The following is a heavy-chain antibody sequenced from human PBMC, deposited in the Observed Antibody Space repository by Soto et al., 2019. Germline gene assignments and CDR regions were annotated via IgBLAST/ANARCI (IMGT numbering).Heavy chain of an antibody. D-gene: IGHD3-10*01. J-gene: IGHJ5*02. CDR3: ARDKGAFMVRGVLNWFDP. Sequence: ASVKVSCKASGYTFTSYGISWVRQAPGQGLEWMGWISAYNGNTNYAQKLQGRVTMTTDTSTSTAYMELRSLRSDDTAVYYCARDKGAFMVRGVLNWFDPWGQGTLGTVSS. CDR1: GYTFTSYG. CDR2: ISAYNGNT. V-gene: IGHV1-18*01.